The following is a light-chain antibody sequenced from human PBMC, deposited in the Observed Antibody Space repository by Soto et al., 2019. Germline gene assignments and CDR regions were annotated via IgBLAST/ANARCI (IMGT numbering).Light chain of an antibody. CDR1: QSVSGN. V-gene: IGKV3-15*01. CDR3: QQYNNSLIT. CDR2: GAS. Sequence: EIVMTQSPATLSVSPGERATLSCRASQSVSGNLAWYQQKPGQAPSLLIYGASTRATGLPARFSGSGSGTEFTLTISSLQPEDFAVYYCQQYNNSLITFGQGTQVEIK. J-gene: IGKJ5*01.